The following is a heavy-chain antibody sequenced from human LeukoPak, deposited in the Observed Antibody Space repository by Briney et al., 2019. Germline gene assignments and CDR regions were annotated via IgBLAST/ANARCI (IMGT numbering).Heavy chain of an antibody. Sequence: PGGSLRLSCAASGFTFSSYSMNWVRQAPGKGLEWVSSISSSSSYIYYADSVKGRFTISRDNAKNSLYLQMNGLRAEDTAVYYCAREGRCSGGSCYRYYFDYWGQGTLVTVSS. J-gene: IGHJ4*02. CDR3: AREGRCSGGSCYRYYFDY. CDR1: GFTFSSYS. D-gene: IGHD2-15*01. V-gene: IGHV3-21*01. CDR2: ISSSSSYI.